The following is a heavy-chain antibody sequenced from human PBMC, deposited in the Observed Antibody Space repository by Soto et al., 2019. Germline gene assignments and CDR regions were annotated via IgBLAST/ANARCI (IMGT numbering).Heavy chain of an antibody. CDR2: INPSGGHT. D-gene: IGHD2-21*02. Sequence: QVQLVQSGAEVKKPGASVKVSCKASGNTFSNYYIHWVRQAPGQGLEWMGTINPSGGHTTYAQKFLGRVPMTSDTSTSTLYMELTSLRSEDTAVYYCARGGHVVVVTAAFDYWGQGTLVTVSS. V-gene: IGHV1-46*03. CDR3: ARGGHVVVVTAAFDY. CDR1: GNTFSNYY. J-gene: IGHJ4*02.